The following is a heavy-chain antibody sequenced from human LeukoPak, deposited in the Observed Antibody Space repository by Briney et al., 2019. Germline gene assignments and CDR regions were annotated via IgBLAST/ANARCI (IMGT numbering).Heavy chain of an antibody. Sequence: KVSCKASGYSFTSYWIGWVRQMPGKGLEWMGIIYPGDSDTRYSPSFQGQVTISADKSISTAYLQWSSLKASDTAMYYCASSSSSSNEYFQHWGQGTLVTVSS. V-gene: IGHV5-51*01. D-gene: IGHD6-6*01. CDR3: ASSSSSSNEYFQH. CDR1: GYSFTSYW. J-gene: IGHJ1*01. CDR2: IYPGDSDT.